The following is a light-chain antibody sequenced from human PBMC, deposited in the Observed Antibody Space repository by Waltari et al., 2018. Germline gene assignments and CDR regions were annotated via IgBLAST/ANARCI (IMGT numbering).Light chain of an antibody. CDR2: EHS. CDR1: YSTIANTY. CDR3: GTWDSTLGAGV. Sequence: VLTQPPSVSAAPGQRVSIYCSGSYSTIANTYVSWSQQFPGTAPKIILYEHSERPSGIPDRFSGSRSGASAVLVISGVQTGDEGAYYCGTWDSTLGAGVFGGGTKLTVL. V-gene: IGLV1-51*02. J-gene: IGLJ2*01.